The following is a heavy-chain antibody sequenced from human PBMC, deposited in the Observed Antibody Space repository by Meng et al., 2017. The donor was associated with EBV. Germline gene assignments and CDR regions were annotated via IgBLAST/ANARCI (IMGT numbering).Heavy chain of an antibody. CDR3: AKDLSGRFNP. Sequence: GHMWESGGGVGQPGRSLKLSCAASGFTFSNYGFHWVRQAPGKGPEWVAIIPSDASHNKYYADSVKGRFTISRDNSKNTLYLQMNSLRTEDTAVYYCAKDLSGRFNPWGQGTLVTVSS. J-gene: IGHJ5*02. D-gene: IGHD1-14*01. CDR1: GFTFSNYG. V-gene: IGHV3-30*18. CDR2: IPSDASHNK.